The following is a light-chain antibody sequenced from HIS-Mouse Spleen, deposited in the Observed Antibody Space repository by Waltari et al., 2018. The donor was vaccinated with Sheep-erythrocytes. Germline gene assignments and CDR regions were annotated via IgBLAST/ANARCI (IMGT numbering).Light chain of an antibody. CDR1: KLGDKY. J-gene: IGLJ2*01. Sequence: SYELTQPPSVSVSPGQTASITCSGDKLGDKYACWYQQMPGQSPVLVICQNSKRPSGFPVRFCCSNAGDRADLTSGGTQAMEEADYYCQAWDSSTAVFGGGTKLTVL. CDR2: QNS. V-gene: IGLV3-1*01. CDR3: QAWDSSTAV.